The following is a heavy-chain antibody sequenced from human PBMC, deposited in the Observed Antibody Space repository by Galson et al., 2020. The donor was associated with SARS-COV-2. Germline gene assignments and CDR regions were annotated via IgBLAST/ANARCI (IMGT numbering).Heavy chain of an antibody. J-gene: IGHJ4*02. CDR3: TRLSNPHGGRAVAGHRN. CDR1: GFIFSDFA. CDR2: ISGSGETT. V-gene: IGHV3-23*01. Sequence: GESLKISCEASGFIFSDFAMSWVRQAPGKGLEWVSTISGSGETTYYADSVKGRFTISRDTSQNTVSLQMNSLRPEDTALYYCTRLSNPHGGRAVAGHRNWGQGKLVTVSS. D-gene: IGHD6-19*01.